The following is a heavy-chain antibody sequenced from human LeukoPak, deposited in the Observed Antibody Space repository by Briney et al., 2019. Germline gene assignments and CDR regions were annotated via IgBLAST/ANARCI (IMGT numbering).Heavy chain of an antibody. CDR2: IFSSGGT. Sequence: SETLSLTCTVSGDSISSYYWTWIRLPPGKGLEWIGYIFSSGGTNYNPSLKSRVPISVETSKNQFSLKLSSVTAADTAVYYCARSPYVTSWFDPWGQGTLVTVSS. V-gene: IGHV4-59*01. CDR3: ARSPYVTSWFDP. J-gene: IGHJ5*02. CDR1: GDSISSYY. D-gene: IGHD3-16*01.